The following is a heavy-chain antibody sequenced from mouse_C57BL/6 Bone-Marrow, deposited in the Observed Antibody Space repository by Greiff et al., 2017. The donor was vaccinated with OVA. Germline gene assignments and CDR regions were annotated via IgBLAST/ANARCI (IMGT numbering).Heavy chain of an antibody. CDR2: IRSKSNNYAT. CDR3: VSDGYLRAMDY. D-gene: IGHD2-3*01. CDR1: GFSFNTYA. J-gene: IGHJ4*01. V-gene: IGHV10-1*01. Sequence: EVKLVESGGGLVQPKGSLKLSCAASGFSFNTYAMNWVRQAPGKGLEWVARIRSKSNNYATYYADSVKDRFTISRDDSESMLYLQMNNLKTEDTAMDYCVSDGYLRAMDYWGQGTSVTVSS.